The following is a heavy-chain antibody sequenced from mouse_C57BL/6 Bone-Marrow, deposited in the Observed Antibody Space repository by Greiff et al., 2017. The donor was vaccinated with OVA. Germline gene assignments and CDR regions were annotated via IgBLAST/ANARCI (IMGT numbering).Heavy chain of an antibody. Sequence: QVQLQQPGAELVRPGSSVKLSCKASGYTFTSYWMDWVKQRPGQGLEWIGNIYPSDSETHYNQKFKDKATLTVDKSSSTAYMQLSSLTSEGSAVYYCARVPYGSSPFFDYWGQGATLTVSS. CDR1: GYTFTSYW. J-gene: IGHJ2*01. D-gene: IGHD1-1*01. CDR2: IYPSDSET. CDR3: ARVPYGSSPFFDY. V-gene: IGHV1-61*01.